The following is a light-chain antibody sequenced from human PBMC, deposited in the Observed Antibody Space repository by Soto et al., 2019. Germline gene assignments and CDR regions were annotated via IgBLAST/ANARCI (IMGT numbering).Light chain of an antibody. Sequence: DIQMTQSPSSLSASVGDRVTITCRASQGIRNDLDWYQQKPAKAPERLIYAASSLQSGVPARFSGSGSGTEFTLTICLLQAAYFAAYYCLQYNTCPWTFGHGTKVEIK. CDR1: QGIRND. CDR3: LQYNTCPWT. J-gene: IGKJ1*01. V-gene: IGKV1-17*01. CDR2: AAS.